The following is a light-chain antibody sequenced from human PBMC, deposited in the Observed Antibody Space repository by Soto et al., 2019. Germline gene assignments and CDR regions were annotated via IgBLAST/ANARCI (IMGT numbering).Light chain of an antibody. V-gene: IGKV1-5*03. J-gene: IGKJ1*01. Sequence: IPVTQSPSTPSRSPGVRLTSTYLASQSISSCLAWYQQKPGKAPKPLIYKASTLEGEVPSRFSGSGSETEFTLTISCLQPDDSATYYCQQYHTYWWTFGRGTKVDIK. CDR3: QQYHTYWWT. CDR1: QSISSC. CDR2: KAS.